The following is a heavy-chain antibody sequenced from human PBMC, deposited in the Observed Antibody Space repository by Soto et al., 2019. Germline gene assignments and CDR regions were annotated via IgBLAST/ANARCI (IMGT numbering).Heavy chain of an antibody. CDR2: IYWNDDQ. CDR1: GFSLTTSGVG. V-gene: IGHV2-5*01. J-gene: IGHJ5*02. CDR3: ARSRRITMIGVVSWFDP. D-gene: IGHD3-3*01. Sequence: ITLKESGPTLVKPTQTLTLTCTFSGFSLTTSGVGVGWIRQSPGKALEWLALIYWNDDQWYSPSLKSRLTITKDTSKNQVVLKMTNMDPVDTATYFCARSRRITMIGVVSWFDPWGQGTLVTVSS.